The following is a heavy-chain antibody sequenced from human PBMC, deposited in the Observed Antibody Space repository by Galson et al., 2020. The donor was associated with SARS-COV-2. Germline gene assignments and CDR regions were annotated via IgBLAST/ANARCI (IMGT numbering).Heavy chain of an antibody. CDR3: TRGPSHYMDV. V-gene: IGHV4-31*03. J-gene: IGHJ6*03. CDR1: DASISSGYSY. CDR2: IHYSGTT. Sequence: SETLSLTCSVSDASISSGYSYWSWIRQHPGKGLEWIGYIHYSGTTYYNPSLKSRVTISLDTSKNQFSLMLNSVTAADTAVYYCTRGPSHYMDVWGKGTTVTVSS.